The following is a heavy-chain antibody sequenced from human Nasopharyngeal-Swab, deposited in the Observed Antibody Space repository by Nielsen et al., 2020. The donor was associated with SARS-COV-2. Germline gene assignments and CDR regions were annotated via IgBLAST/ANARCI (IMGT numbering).Heavy chain of an antibody. CDR1: GFTLSSFW. CDR3: ARLSGSSWDFDL. Sequence: GGSLRLSCAASGFTLSSFWMTWARQAPGKGLEWVANIKQDGSEKYYVDSVKGRFTISRDNAKNSLYLQMNSLRAEDTAVYYCARLSGSSWDFDLWGRGTLVTVSS. CDR2: IKQDGSEK. V-gene: IGHV3-7*01. D-gene: IGHD6-13*01. J-gene: IGHJ2*01.